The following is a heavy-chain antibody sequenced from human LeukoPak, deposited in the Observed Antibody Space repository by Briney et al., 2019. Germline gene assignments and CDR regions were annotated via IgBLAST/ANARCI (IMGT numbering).Heavy chain of an antibody. CDR2: THHSGST. Sequence: PSETLSLTCAVSGGSIANYYWTWVRQPPGKSLEWIGYTHHSGSTNYNPFLKSRVTMAVDTSKNQFSLNLSSVTAADTAVYYCARVHRSGGGFDSWGQGTLVTVSS. CDR3: ARVHRSGGGFDS. D-gene: IGHD3-3*01. J-gene: IGHJ5*01. CDR1: GGSIANYY. V-gene: IGHV4-59*01.